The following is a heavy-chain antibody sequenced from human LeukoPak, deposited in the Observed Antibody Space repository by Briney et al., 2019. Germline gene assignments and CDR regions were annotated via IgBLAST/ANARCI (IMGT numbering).Heavy chain of an antibody. CDR2: INPNSGGT. V-gene: IGHV1-2*02. D-gene: IGHD3-10*01. CDR1: GYTFTGYY. Sequence: ASVKVSCKASGYTFTGYYMHWVRQAPGQGLEWMGWINPNSGGTNYAQKFQGRVTMTRDTSISTVYMELSRLRSDDTAVYYCARGGGWFEYYFDYWGQGTLVTVSS. J-gene: IGHJ4*02. CDR3: ARGGGWFEYYFDY.